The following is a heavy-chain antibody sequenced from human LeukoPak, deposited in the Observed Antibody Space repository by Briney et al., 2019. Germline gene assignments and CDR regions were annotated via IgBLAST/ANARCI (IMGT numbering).Heavy chain of an antibody. CDR1: GFTFSSYA. J-gene: IGHJ4*02. CDR3: AREIVGAIQY. CDR2: IYSGGST. D-gene: IGHD1-26*01. Sequence: GGSLRLSCAASGFTFSSYAMSWVRQAPGKGLEWVSVIYSGGSTYYADSVKGRFTISRHNSKNTLYLQMNSLRAEDTAVYYCAREIVGAIQYWGQGTLVTVSS. V-gene: IGHV3-53*04.